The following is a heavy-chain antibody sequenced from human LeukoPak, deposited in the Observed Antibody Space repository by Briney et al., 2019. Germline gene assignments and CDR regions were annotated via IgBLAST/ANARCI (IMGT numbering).Heavy chain of an antibody. CDR2: ISYDGSNK. D-gene: IGHD6-13*01. Sequence: GGSLRLSCAASGFTFSSYAMHWVRQAPGEGLEWVAVISYDGSNKYYADSVKGRFTISRDNSKNTLYLQMNSLRAEDTAVYYCARDLNYRIAAAGTRDFDYWGQGTLVTVSS. CDR1: GFTFSSYA. J-gene: IGHJ4*02. V-gene: IGHV3-30-3*01. CDR3: ARDLNYRIAAAGTRDFDY.